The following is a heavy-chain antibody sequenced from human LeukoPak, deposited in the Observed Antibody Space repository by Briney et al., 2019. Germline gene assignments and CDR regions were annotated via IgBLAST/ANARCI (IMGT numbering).Heavy chain of an antibody. D-gene: IGHD3-22*01. CDR2: IYYSGST. J-gene: IGHJ5*02. CDR3: VRLGIVGLDQNWFDP. Sequence: SETLSLTCTVSAGSISSSSYSWGWIRQPPGKGLEWIGSIYYSGSTYYNPSLKSRVTISVDTSKNQFSLRLTPVTAADTAVYYCVRLGIVGLDQNWFDPWGQGTLVTVSS. V-gene: IGHV4-39*07. CDR1: AGSISSSSYS.